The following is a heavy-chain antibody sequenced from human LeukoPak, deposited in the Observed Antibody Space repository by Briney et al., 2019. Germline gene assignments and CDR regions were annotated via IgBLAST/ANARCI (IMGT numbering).Heavy chain of an antibody. V-gene: IGHV3-23*01. J-gene: IGHJ4*02. D-gene: IGHD5-12*01. CDR2: ISGSGGST. CDR3: AKDKGIVATMVVRSKQLIPFDY. CDR1: GFTFSSYA. Sequence: QSGGSLRLSCAASGFTFSSYAMSWVRQAPGKGLEWVSAISGSGGSTYYADSVKGRFTISSDNSKNTLYLQMNSLRAEDTAVYYCAKDKGIVATMVVRSKQLIPFDYWGQGTLVTASS.